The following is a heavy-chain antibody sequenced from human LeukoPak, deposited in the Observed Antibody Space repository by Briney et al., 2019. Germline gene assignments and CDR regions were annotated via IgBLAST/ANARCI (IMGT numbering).Heavy chain of an antibody. D-gene: IGHD5-12*01. V-gene: IGHV3-74*01. J-gene: IGHJ4*02. CDR3: ARGRSGHYFDY. CDR2: INSDGSST. CDR1: GFTFSNFW. Sequence: PGGSLRLSCAASGFTFSNFWMHWVRQAPGKGLVWFSRINSDGSSTSYADSVKGRVTISRDNAKKTLYLQMNSLRAEDTAVYYCARGRSGHYFDYWGQGTLVTVSS.